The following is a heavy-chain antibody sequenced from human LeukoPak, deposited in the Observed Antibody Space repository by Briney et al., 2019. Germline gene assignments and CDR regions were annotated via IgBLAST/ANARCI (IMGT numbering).Heavy chain of an antibody. J-gene: IGHJ4*02. D-gene: IGHD3-10*01. Sequence: PSETLSFTCAVYGGSFSGYYWSWIRQPPGKGLEWIGEINHSGSTNYNPSLKSRVTISVDTSKNQFSLKLSSVTAADTAVYYCARGKTSPYYYGSGSYTYWGQGTLVTVSS. V-gene: IGHV4-34*01. CDR1: GGSFSGYY. CDR3: ARGKTSPYYYGSGSYTY. CDR2: INHSGST.